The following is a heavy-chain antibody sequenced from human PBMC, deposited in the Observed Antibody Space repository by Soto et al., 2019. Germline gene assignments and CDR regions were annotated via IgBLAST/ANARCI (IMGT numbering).Heavy chain of an antibody. CDR2: IIPIFGTA. V-gene: IGHV1-69*06. CDR3: ATYYYDSSGYYYGFDY. D-gene: IGHD3-22*01. J-gene: IGHJ4*02. CDR1: GGTFSSYA. Sequence: QVQLVQSGAEVKKPGSSVKVSCKASGGTFSSYAISWVRQAPGQGLEWMGGIIPIFGTANYAQKFQGRVTITADKSTSTAYMELSSLRSEDTVVYYCATYYYDSSGYYYGFDYWGQGTLVTVSS.